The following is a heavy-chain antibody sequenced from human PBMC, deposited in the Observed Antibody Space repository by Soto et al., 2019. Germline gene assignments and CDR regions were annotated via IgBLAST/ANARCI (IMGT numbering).Heavy chain of an antibody. CDR3: ARDSHYDFWSGYFSAY. CDR1: GYTFTSYY. J-gene: IGHJ4*02. CDR2: INPSGGST. Sequence: ASVKVSCKASGYTFTSYYMHWVRQAPGQGLEWMGIINPSGGSTSYAQKFQGRVTMTTDTSTSTAYMELRSLRSDDTAVYYCARDSHYDFWSGYFSAYWGQGTLVTVSS. D-gene: IGHD3-3*01. V-gene: IGHV1-46*01.